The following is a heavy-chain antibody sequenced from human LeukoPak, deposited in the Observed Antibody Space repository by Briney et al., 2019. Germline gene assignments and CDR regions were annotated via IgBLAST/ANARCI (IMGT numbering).Heavy chain of an antibody. J-gene: IGHJ4*02. Sequence: GGALRLSCEASGCSFGGFAMSWVRQAPGKGLEWVSAISGSGGSTYYADSVKGRFTISRDNAKNALYLQINRLRAEDTAVYYCAREGPYYDFWSGYSQYYFDYWGQGTLVTVSS. CDR2: ISGSGGST. CDR1: GCSFGGFA. D-gene: IGHD3-3*01. CDR3: AREGPYYDFWSGYSQYYFDY. V-gene: IGHV3-23*01.